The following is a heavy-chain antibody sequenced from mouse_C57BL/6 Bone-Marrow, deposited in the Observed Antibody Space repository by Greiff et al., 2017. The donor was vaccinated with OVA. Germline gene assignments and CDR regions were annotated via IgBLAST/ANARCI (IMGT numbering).Heavy chain of an antibody. CDR1: GFTFSSYG. CDR2: ISSGGSYT. CDR3: ARHGGAMDY. V-gene: IGHV5-6*01. Sequence: EVNVVESGGDLVKPGGSLKLSCAASGFTFSSYGMSWVRQTPDKRLEWVATISSGGSYTYYPDSVKGRFTISRDNAKNTLYLQMSSLKSEDTAMYYCARHGGAMDYWGQGTSVTVSS. J-gene: IGHJ4*01.